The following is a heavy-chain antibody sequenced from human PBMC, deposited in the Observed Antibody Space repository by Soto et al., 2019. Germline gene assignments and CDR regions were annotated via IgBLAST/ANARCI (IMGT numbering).Heavy chain of an antibody. CDR1: GGIFSSYT. D-gene: IGHD1-1*01. Sequence: SVKVSCKASGGIFSSYTISWVRQAPGQGLEWMGRIIPILDIANYAQKFQGRVTITADKSTSIAYMQLSSLRSEDTAVYYCARDQGMEGTNTIPHYWGQGTLVTVSS. J-gene: IGHJ4*02. CDR3: ARDQGMEGTNTIPHY. V-gene: IGHV1-69*04. CDR2: IIPILDIA.